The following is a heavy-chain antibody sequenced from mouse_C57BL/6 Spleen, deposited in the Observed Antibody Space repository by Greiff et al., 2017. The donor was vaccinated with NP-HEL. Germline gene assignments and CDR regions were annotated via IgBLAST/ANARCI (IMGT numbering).Heavy chain of an antibody. Sequence: VESGEGLVKPGGSLKLSCAASGFTFSSYAMSWVRQTPEKRLEWVAYISSGGDYIYYADTVKGRFTISRDNARNTLYLQMSSLKSEDTAMYYCTSMVTTHYYAMDYWGQGTSVTVSS. V-gene: IGHV5-9-1*02. CDR3: TSMVTTHYYAMDY. D-gene: IGHD2-2*01. CDR1: GFTFSSYA. CDR2: ISSGGDYI. J-gene: IGHJ4*01.